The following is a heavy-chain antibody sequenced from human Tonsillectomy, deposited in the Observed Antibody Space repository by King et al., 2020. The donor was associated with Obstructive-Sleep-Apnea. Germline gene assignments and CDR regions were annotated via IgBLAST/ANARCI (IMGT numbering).Heavy chain of an antibody. CDR3: ARIWQQWKSEFDY. V-gene: IGHV3-66*01. Sequence: VQLVESGGGSVQPGGSLRLSCAASGFTISSNYMSWVRQAPGKGLEGVSVLYSGGNTYYTDSVKDRLTISRDNSKNTLYLQMNSRRAEDTAVYYCARIWQQWKSEFDYWGQGTLVTVSS. CDR2: LYSGGNT. D-gene: IGHD6-19*01. J-gene: IGHJ4*02. CDR1: GFTISSNY.